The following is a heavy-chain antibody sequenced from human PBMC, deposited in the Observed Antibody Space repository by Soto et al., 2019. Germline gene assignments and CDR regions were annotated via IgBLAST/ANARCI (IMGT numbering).Heavy chain of an antibody. CDR3: ARAGPKSSIAARRRSPNWFDP. D-gene: IGHD6-6*01. Sequence: QVQLQQWGAGLLKPSETLSLTCAVYGGSFSGYYWSWIRQPPGKGLEWIGEINHSGSTNYNPSLKSRVTISVDTSKNQFSLKLSSVTAADTAVYYCARAGPKSSIAARRRSPNWFDPWGQGTLVTVSS. J-gene: IGHJ5*02. CDR2: INHSGST. V-gene: IGHV4-34*01. CDR1: GGSFSGYY.